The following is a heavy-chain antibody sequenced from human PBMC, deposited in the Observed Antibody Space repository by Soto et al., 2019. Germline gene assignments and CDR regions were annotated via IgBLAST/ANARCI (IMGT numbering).Heavy chain of an antibody. V-gene: IGHV3-23*01. CDR2: VGGSGDST. CDR1: GFTFSSYA. J-gene: IGHJ4*02. D-gene: IGHD3-22*01. CDR3: AKALSPYYYDSSGDYF. Sequence: PGGSLRLSCAASGFTFSSYAMSWVRQAPGKGLEWVSGVGGSGDSTYYADSVKGRFTISRDNSKNTLYLQMNSLRAEDTAVYYCAKALSPYYYDSSGDYFWGQGTLVTVSS.